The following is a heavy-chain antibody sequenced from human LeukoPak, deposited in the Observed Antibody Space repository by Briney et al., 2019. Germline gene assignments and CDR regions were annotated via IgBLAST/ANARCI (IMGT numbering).Heavy chain of an antibody. CDR2: ISSSSTYI. V-gene: IGHV3-21*01. Sequence: GGSLRLSCAASGFTFSSYSMNWVRQAPGKGLEWVSSISSSSTYIYYADSVKGRFTISRDNAKNSLYLQMNSLRGEDTAVYYCARESFSGWYDDDWGKGTLVAVSS. CDR3: ARESFSGWYDDD. D-gene: IGHD6-19*01. CDR1: GFTFSSYS. J-gene: IGHJ4*02.